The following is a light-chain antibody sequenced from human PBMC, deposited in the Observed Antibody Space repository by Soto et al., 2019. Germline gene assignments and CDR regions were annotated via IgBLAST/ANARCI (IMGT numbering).Light chain of an antibody. CDR2: ENN. V-gene: IGLV1-51*01. Sequence: QSVLTQPPSVSAAPRQRVTISCSGSSSNIGNNHVSWYQQLPGTSPKLLIYENNKRPSGIPDRFSGSKSGTSATLDITGLQNGDEADDYCGAWDSSMSAVVFGGGTQLTVL. CDR1: SSNIGNNH. CDR3: GAWDSSMSAVV. J-gene: IGLJ2*01.